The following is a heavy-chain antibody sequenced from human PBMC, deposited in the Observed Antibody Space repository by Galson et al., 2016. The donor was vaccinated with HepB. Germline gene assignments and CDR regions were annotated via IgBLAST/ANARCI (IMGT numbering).Heavy chain of an antibody. Sequence: YLRLSCAASGFSFSSYVMHWVRQAPGKGLEWVAVTSHGGSDKYYADSVKGRFTISRDNSENTLYLQMNSLRADDTAVYYCAKGTISGRVDYWGQGTLVTVSS. CDR2: TSHGGSDK. J-gene: IGHJ4*02. CDR3: AKGTISGRVDY. V-gene: IGHV3-30*18. CDR1: GFSFSSYV. D-gene: IGHD6-19*01.